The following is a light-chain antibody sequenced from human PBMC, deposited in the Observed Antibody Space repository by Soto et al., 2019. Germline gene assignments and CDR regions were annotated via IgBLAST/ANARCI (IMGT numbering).Light chain of an antibody. CDR2: EVS. CDR3: CSYGGSNNWV. V-gene: IGLV2-8*01. Sequence: QSALTQSPSASGSPGQSVTISCTGTSSDVGNYKYVSWYQQHPGKAPNLMIYEVSKRPSGVPDRFCGSKSGNTASLPVSGLQAEEEADYYCCSYGGSNNWVFGGGTQLTVL. J-gene: IGLJ3*02. CDR1: SSDVGNYKY.